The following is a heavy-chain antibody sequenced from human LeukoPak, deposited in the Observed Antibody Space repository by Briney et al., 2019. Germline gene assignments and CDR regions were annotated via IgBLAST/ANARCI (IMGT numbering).Heavy chain of an antibody. Sequence: ASVKVSCKASGYSFTGYYIHWVRQAPGQRPKWMVRINPNSGGTNSAQKFQARVTLTRDTSIATVYMELSSLRSNDTAVYYCARDQARTTTWYLYMNYWGQGTLVTVSS. J-gene: IGHJ4*02. V-gene: IGHV1-2*06. CDR1: GYSFTGYY. CDR3: ARDQARTTTWYLYMNY. CDR2: INPNSGGT. D-gene: IGHD3/OR15-3a*01.